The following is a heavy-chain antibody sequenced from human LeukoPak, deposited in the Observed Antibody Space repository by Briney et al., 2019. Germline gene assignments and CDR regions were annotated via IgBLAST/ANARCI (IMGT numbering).Heavy chain of an antibody. CDR1: GFTLSSYN. CDR3: AVYYYDSSGYYYFDY. J-gene: IGHJ4*02. Sequence: GGSLRLSCAASGFTLSSYNMNWVRQAPGKGLEWVSYISSRSSAIYYADSVKGRFTISRDNAKNSLYLQMSSLRAEDTAVYYCAVYYYDSSGYYYFDYWGQGTLVTVSS. CDR2: ISSRSSAI. D-gene: IGHD3-22*01. V-gene: IGHV3-48*04.